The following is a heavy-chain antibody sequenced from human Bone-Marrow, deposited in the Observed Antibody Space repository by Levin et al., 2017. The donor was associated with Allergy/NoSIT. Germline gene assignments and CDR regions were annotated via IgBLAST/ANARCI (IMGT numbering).Heavy chain of an antibody. CDR3: AKFLATTWTAFDY. J-gene: IGHJ4*02. CDR2: ISGSGGST. Sequence: SCAASGFTFNIYAMTWVRQAPGKGLKWVSTISGSGGSTYYADSVKGRFTISRDNSRNTVYLEMNSLRAEDTAVYYCAKFLATTWTAFDYWGQGALVTVSS. V-gene: IGHV3-23*01. D-gene: IGHD1-1*01. CDR1: GFTFNIYA.